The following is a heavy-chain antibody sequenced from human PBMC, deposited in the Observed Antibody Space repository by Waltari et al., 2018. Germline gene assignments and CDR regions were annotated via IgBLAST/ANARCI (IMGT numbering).Heavy chain of an antibody. CDR2: INAGNGNT. Sequence: QVQLVQSGAEVKKPGASVKVSCKASGSTFTSYAMHWVRQAPGQRLEWMGWINAGNGNTKYSQKFQGRVTITRDTSASTAYMELSSLRSEDTAVYYCARDHHDIVVVPAAISFDYWGQGTLVTVSS. J-gene: IGHJ4*02. V-gene: IGHV1-3*01. D-gene: IGHD2-2*01. CDR1: GSTFTSYA. CDR3: ARDHHDIVVVPAAISFDY.